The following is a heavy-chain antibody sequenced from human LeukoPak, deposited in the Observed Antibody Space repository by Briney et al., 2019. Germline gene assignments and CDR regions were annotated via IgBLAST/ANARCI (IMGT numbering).Heavy chain of an antibody. CDR3: ARDFGSSSNFDY. CDR1: GFTFSSYA. V-gene: IGHV3-30*01. J-gene: IGHJ4*02. Sequence: PGGSLRLSCAASGFTFSSYAMHWVRQAPGKGLEWVAVISYDGSNEYYADSVKGRFTISRDNSRNTLYLQMNSLRAEDTAVHYCARDFGSSSNFDYWGQGTLVTVSS. CDR2: ISYDGSNE. D-gene: IGHD6-6*01.